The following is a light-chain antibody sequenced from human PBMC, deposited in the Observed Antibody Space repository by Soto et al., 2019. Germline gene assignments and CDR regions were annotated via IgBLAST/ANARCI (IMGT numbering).Light chain of an antibody. CDR1: ESVSRNY. V-gene: IGKV3-20*01. CDR3: QQYGSSPPYT. J-gene: IGKJ2*01. CDR2: GAS. Sequence: EIVLTQSPGTVSLSPGERATLSCRASESVSRNYLAWYQQKHGQAPRLLTYGASTRATGIPDRFSGSGSGTDFTLTISRLEPEDFAVYYCQQYGSSPPYTFGQGTKVDIK.